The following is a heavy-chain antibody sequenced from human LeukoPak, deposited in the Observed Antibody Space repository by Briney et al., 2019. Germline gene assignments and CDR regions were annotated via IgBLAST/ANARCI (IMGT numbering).Heavy chain of an antibody. Sequence: SQTLSLTCTVSGGSISSGGYYWSWIRQHPGKGLEWIGYIYYSGSTYYNPPLKSRVTISVDTSKNQFSLKLSSVTAADTAVYYCARADIVVVVAATRGWFDPWGQGTLVTVSS. CDR3: ARADIVVVVAATRGWFDP. CDR1: GGSISSGGYY. J-gene: IGHJ5*02. V-gene: IGHV4-31*03. D-gene: IGHD2-15*01. CDR2: IYYSGST.